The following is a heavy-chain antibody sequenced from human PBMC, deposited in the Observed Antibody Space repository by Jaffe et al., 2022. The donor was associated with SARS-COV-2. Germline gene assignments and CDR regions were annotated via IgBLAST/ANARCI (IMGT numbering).Heavy chain of an antibody. CDR3: ARVVPYDVFSDYSTSDGGYFDY. J-gene: IGHJ4*02. Sequence: QVQLVESGGGVVQPGGSLRLSCSASGFTFEIFAIHWVRQAPGKGLEWVARVSFDGSERHYAESVKSRFIISRDNSKKTVFLDINGLRPDDTAMYFCARVVPYDVFSDYSTSDGGYFDYWGRGTLVAVS. V-gene: IGHV3-30*04. CDR2: VSFDGSER. CDR1: GFTFEIFA. D-gene: IGHD3-3*01.